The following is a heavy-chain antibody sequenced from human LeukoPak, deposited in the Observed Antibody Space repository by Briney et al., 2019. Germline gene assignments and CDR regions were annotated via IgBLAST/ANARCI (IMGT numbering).Heavy chain of an antibody. V-gene: IGHV3-33*01. Sequence: PGGSLRLSCAASGFTFSGFGMHWVRQAPGKGLEWVAVIWYDGSNEYYADSVKGRFTISRDNSKNTLYLQINSLRVEDTAVYYCARGQGAYAPHFDYWGQGTLVTVSS. J-gene: IGHJ4*02. CDR1: GFTFSGFG. CDR2: IWYDGSNE. CDR3: ARGQGAYAPHFDY. D-gene: IGHD5-12*01.